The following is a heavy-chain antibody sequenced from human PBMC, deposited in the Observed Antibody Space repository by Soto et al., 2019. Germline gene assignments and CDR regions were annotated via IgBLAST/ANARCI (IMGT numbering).Heavy chain of an antibody. J-gene: IGHJ6*02. CDR1: GYSFTYFW. CDR2: IDPGDSNT. Sequence: GESLKISCQGSGYSFTYFWISWVRQMPGKGLEWMGRIDPGDSNTIYSPSFQGHVTISVYKSSSTSYLQWGSLKASDTAIYYCAKQGGYYYYGMDAGGQGTTVTVSS. V-gene: IGHV5-10-1*01. D-gene: IGHD3-16*01. CDR3: AKQGGYYYYGMDA.